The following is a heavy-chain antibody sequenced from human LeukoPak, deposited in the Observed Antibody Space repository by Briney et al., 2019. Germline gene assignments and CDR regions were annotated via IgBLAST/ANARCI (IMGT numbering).Heavy chain of an antibody. V-gene: IGHV3-7*01. CDR2: IKQDGSEK. CDR3: ARGDYDFWSGYYHYYYYGMDV. D-gene: IGHD3-3*01. J-gene: IGHJ6*02. CDR1: GFTFSSYW. Sequence: GGSLRLSCAASGFTFSSYWMSWVRQAPGKGLEWVANIKQDGSEKYYVDSVKGRFTISRDNAKNSLYLQMNSLRAEDTAVYYCARGDYDFWSGYYHYYYYGMDVWGQGTTVTVSS.